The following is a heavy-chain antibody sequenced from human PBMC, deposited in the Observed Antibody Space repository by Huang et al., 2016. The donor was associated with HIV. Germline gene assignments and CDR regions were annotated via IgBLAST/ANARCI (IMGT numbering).Heavy chain of an antibody. J-gene: IGHJ4*02. CDR2: VDTGDYDT. V-gene: IGHV5-51*01. D-gene: IGHD2-2*01. CDR3: ARFSHKRSTHESGFGY. Sequence: EVQLVQSGVELKKPGESLKISCRASGYTFTHYWIGWVRQMPGKGLEWKGIVDTGDYDTRDRPAVQGQVTISADKSVNTANLQWGGLKASDTAIYYCARFSHKRSTHESGFGYWGQGTLVTVSS. CDR1: GYTFTHYW.